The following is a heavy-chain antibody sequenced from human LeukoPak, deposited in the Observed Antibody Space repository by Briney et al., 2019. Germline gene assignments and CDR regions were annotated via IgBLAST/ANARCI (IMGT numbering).Heavy chain of an antibody. J-gene: IGHJ2*01. CDR3: ARAARQGFTMIVVPFFYFDL. CDR1: GGSISSGASD. V-gene: IGHV4-31*03. CDR2: INHSGST. Sequence: SETLSLTCTVSGGSISSGASDWGWIRQHPKRGLEWVGYINHSGSTYYNLSLGSRVTMSVDTSKNQFSLKLSSVTAADSAVYYCARAARQGFTMIVVPFFYFDLWGRGTLVAVSS. D-gene: IGHD3-22*01.